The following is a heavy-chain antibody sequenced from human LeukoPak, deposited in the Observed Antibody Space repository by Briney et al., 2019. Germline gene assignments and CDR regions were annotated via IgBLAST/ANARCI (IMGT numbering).Heavy chain of an antibody. D-gene: IGHD2-2*01. V-gene: IGHV1-18*01. Sequence: ASVKVSCKGSGYTFTSYGISWVGQAPGQGGERMGWMSAYNGNRNYAQKLQGRGTITTETSTRTDYMEVRSLRSDDTAVYYCARDTDIVVVPAATGLDYWGQGTLVTVSS. CDR2: MSAYNGNR. CDR1: GYTFTSYG. J-gene: IGHJ4*02. CDR3: ARDTDIVVVPAATGLDY.